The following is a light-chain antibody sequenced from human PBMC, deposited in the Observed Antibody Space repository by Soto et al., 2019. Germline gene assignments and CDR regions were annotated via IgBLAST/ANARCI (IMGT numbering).Light chain of an antibody. Sequence: EIVMTQSPATLSVSPGERATLSCRASQSVSSYLAWYQQKPGQAPRLLIYDASNRATGIPARFSGSGSGTDFTLTISSLEPEDFAVYYCQRRSNWSRTFGQGTRLE. V-gene: IGKV3-11*01. CDR3: QRRSNWSRT. CDR1: QSVSSY. J-gene: IGKJ5*01. CDR2: DAS.